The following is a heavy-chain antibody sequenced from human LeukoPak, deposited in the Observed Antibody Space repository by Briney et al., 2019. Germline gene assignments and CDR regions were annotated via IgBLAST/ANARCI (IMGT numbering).Heavy chain of an antibody. CDR1: GGSISSYY. CDR2: IYTSGST. Sequence: SETLSLTCTVSGGSISSYYWSWIRQPAGKGLEWIGRIYTSGSTNYNPSLKSRVTMSVDTSKNQFSLKLSSVTAADTAVYYCARATYYYGSGSNYGMDVWGQGTTVTVSS. J-gene: IGHJ6*02. V-gene: IGHV4-4*07. CDR3: ARATYYYGSGSNYGMDV. D-gene: IGHD3-10*01.